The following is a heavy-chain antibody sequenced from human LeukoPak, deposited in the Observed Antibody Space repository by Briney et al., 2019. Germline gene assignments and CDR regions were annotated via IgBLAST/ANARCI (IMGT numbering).Heavy chain of an antibody. J-gene: IGHJ4*02. V-gene: IGHV4-34*01. CDR3: AREAAAEDY. D-gene: IGHD6-13*01. CDR1: GGSFSGYY. Sequence: KSSETLSLTCAVYGGSFSGYYWSWIRQPPGKGLEWIGEINHSGSTNYNPSLKSRVTISVDTSKNQFSLKLSSVTAADTAVYYCAREAAAEDYWGQGTLVTVSS. CDR2: INHSGST.